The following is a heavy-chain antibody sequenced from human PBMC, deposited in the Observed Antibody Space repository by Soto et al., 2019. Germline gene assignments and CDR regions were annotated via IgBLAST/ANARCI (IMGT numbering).Heavy chain of an antibody. J-gene: IGHJ4*02. V-gene: IGHV3-23*01. CDR1: GFSFVRYA. D-gene: IGHD3-16*01. CDR2: ISSSERSSST. CDR3: TRDGAIRGSLELNVTYSDS. Sequence: EVELLESGGTLVQPGGSLSLSCSASGFSFVRYAMRWVRQAPGTGMEWIVTISSSERSSSTYYIEAVKGRSNIPRDDSKNLLLLVLKNMRTQDTALYYCTRDGAIRGSLELNVTYSDSWGRGTHVDVSS.